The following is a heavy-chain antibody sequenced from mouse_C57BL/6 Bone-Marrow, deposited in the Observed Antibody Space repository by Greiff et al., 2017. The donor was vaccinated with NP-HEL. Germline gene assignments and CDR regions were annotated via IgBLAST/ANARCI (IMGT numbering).Heavy chain of an antibody. V-gene: IGHV1-39*01. CDR2: INPNYGTT. J-gene: IGHJ3*01. CDR1: GYSFTDYN. CDR3: ARGGAWFAY. Sequence: EVQLQQSGPELVKPGASVKISCKASGYSFTDYNMNWVKKSNGKRLEWIGVINPNYGTTSYNQKFKVKATLTVAQSSSTAYMQLNVLTSEDAAVYFFARGGAWFAYWGQGTLVTVSA.